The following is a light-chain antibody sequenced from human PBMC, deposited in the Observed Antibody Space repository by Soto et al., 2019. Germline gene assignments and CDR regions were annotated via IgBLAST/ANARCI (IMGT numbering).Light chain of an antibody. V-gene: IGKV1-5*03. CDR2: KAS. Sequence: DIQMAQSPSTLSASIGDRVTITCRTSQSVDSWLAWYQQKPGKAPKLLIYKASSLQTGVPSRFSGSGSGTGFTLTISSLQPDDFATYYCQHYNDYSRMFGQGTKVEIK. CDR3: QHYNDYSRM. J-gene: IGKJ1*01. CDR1: QSVDSW.